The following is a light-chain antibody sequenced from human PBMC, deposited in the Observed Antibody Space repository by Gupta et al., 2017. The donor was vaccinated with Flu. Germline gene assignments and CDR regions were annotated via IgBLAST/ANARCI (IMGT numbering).Light chain of an antibody. CDR3: QSIDNSGTWV. J-gene: IGLJ3*02. Sequence: RPQAPILVIYKDTERPSGMSDRFSGSSSGTTITLTILGVQADDEADYYCQSIDNSGTWVFGGGTKLTVL. CDR2: KDT. V-gene: IGLV3-25*01.